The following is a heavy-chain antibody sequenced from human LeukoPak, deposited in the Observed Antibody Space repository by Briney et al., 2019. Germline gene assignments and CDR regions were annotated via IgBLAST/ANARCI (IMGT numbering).Heavy chain of an antibody. CDR2: INHSGST. V-gene: IGHV4-34*01. CDR1: GFTFSNYA. D-gene: IGHD3-3*01. CDR3: ARLKRITLRFYG. J-gene: IGHJ4*02. Sequence: GSLRLSCAASGFTFSNYAMSWIRQPPGKGLEWIGEINHSGSTNYNPSLKSRVTISVDTSKNQFSLKLSSVTAADTAVYYCARLKRITLRFYGWGQGTLVTVSS.